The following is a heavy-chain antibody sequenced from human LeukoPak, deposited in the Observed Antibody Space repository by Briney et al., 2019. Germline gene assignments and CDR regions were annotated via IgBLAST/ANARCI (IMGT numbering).Heavy chain of an antibody. Sequence: VASVKVSCKASGGTFTSYAMNWVRQAPGQRLEWMGWINVGNGNTKYSQKFQGRVTITRDTSASTAYMELSSLRSEDTAVYYCARDFLRDGYNQNYFDSWGQGTLVTVSS. CDR3: ARDFLRDGYNQNYFDS. J-gene: IGHJ4*02. CDR2: INVGNGNT. D-gene: IGHD5-24*01. CDR1: GGTFTSYA. V-gene: IGHV1-3*01.